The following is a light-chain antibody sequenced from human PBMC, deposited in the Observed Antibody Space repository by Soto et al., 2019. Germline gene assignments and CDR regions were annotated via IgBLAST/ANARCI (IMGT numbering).Light chain of an antibody. Sequence: IVLTQSPGTLSLSPGERATLSCRASQSVSSSYLAWYQQKPGQAPRLLIYAASARATGISDRFSGSGSGTDFTLTINRLEPEDFAMYYCQQYGTSTPWTFGQGTKVDI. J-gene: IGKJ1*01. CDR1: QSVSSSY. CDR3: QQYGTSTPWT. CDR2: AAS. V-gene: IGKV3-20*01.